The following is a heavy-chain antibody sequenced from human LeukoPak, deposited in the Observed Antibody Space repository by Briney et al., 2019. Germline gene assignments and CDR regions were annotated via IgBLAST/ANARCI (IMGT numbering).Heavy chain of an antibody. CDR2: IYRSGRT. Sequence: SETLSLTCSVSGYCISSGYYWGWIRQPPGKGLEWIGCIYRSGRTYYIPSLKSRVTVSVDTSKNQFSLKLSSVTAADTAVYYCARDTEIWDAFDIWGQGTMVTVSS. V-gene: IGHV4-38-2*02. CDR1: GYCISSGYY. J-gene: IGHJ3*02. D-gene: IGHD1-14*01. CDR3: ARDTEIWDAFDI.